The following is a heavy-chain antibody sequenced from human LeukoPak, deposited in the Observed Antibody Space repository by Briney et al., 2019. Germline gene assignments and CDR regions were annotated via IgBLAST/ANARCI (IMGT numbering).Heavy chain of an antibody. D-gene: IGHD6-19*01. V-gene: IGHV3-30-3*01. CDR1: GFTFSSYA. CDR2: ISYDGSNK. CDR3: ASSRAGTFLFGY. Sequence: PGGSLRLSCAASGFTFSSYAMHWVRQAPGKGREWGAVISYDGSNKYYADSVKCRFTISRDNSKNTLYLKMNSLRAEDTAVYSCASSRAGTFLFGYWGQGTLVTVSS. J-gene: IGHJ4*02.